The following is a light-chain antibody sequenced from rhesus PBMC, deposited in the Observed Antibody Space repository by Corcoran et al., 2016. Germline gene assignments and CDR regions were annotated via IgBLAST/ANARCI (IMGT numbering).Light chain of an antibody. Sequence: QAVVTQEPSMTVSPGGTVTLTCGSNTGGVTSGNYPNWFQQKPGQVPRALIYNTNDKHSWTPDRFSGSLAGGKAALTLSGAQPEDEADYYCLLYYRGVHVFGRGTKLTVL. V-gene: IGLV7-76*01. CDR2: NTN. CDR1: TGGVTSGNY. J-gene: IGLJ6*01. CDR3: LLYYRGVHV.